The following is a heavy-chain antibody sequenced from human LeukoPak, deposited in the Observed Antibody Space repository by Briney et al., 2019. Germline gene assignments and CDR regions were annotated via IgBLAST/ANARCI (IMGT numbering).Heavy chain of an antibody. D-gene: IGHD6-6*01. CDR2: INHSGST. J-gene: IGHJ4*02. Sequence: PSETLSLTCTVSGGSISSSSYYWGWIRQPPGKGLEWIGEINHSGSTNYNPSLKSRVTISVDTSKNQFSLKLSSVTAADTAVYYCARGGYSSSSAADYWGQGTLVTVSS. CDR3: ARGGYSSSSAADY. CDR1: GGSISSSSYY. V-gene: IGHV4-39*07.